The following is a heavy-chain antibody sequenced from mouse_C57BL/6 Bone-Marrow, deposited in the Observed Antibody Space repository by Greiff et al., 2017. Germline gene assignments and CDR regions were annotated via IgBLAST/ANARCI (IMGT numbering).Heavy chain of an antibody. Sequence: EVQRVESGPGLVKPSQSLSLTCSVTGYSITSGYYWNWIRQFPGNKLEWMGYISYDGSNNYNPSLKNRISITRDTSKNQFFLKLNSVTTEDTATYYCARAPSTVVDFDYWGQGTTLTVSS. V-gene: IGHV3-6*01. D-gene: IGHD1-1*01. J-gene: IGHJ2*01. CDR3: ARAPSTVVDFDY. CDR1: GYSITSGYY. CDR2: ISYDGSN.